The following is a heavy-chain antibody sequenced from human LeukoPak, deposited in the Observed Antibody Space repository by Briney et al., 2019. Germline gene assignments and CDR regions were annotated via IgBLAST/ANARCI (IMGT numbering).Heavy chain of an antibody. V-gene: IGHV3-30*02. CDR1: RFTFSSYG. D-gene: IGHD3-10*01. J-gene: IGHJ3*02. Sequence: GGSLRLSCAASRFTFSSYGMHWVRPAPGKGLEWVAYIQYDGSNEQYADSVEGRFSISRDSSKNILYLQMNSLRAEDTAVYYCAKSSTLYGSGSYDAFDIWGQGTMVTVSS. CDR3: AKSSTLYGSGSYDAFDI. CDR2: IQYDGSNE.